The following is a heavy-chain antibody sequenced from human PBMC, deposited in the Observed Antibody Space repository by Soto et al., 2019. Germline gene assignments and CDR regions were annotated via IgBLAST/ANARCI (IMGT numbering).Heavy chain of an antibody. CDR3: AKGEVCSGVSCYYPNYYYGMDV. V-gene: IGHV3-30*18. J-gene: IGHJ6*02. CDR1: GFTFSSYG. Sequence: QVQLVESGGGVVQPGMSLRLSCAASGFTFSSYGMHWDRQAPGKGLEWVAVISYDGSNKYYADSVKGRFTISRDNSKNARYLQMSSLRAEDTAVYYSAKGEVCSGVSCYYPNYYYGMDVGGQGTTVTVSS. D-gene: IGHD2-15*01. CDR2: ISYDGSNK.